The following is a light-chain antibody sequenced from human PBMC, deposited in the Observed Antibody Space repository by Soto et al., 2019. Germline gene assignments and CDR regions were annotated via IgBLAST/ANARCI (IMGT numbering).Light chain of an antibody. V-gene: IGLV2-8*01. CDR2: EVS. CDR1: SSDVGSYNY. Sequence: QSVLTQPASVSGSPGQSITISCTGTSSDVGSYNYVSWFQQHPGKAPKLMIYEVSKRPSGVPDRFSGSKSGNTASLTVSGLQAEDEADYYCNSYAGSNNWVFGGGTKVTVL. CDR3: NSYAGSNNWV. J-gene: IGLJ3*02.